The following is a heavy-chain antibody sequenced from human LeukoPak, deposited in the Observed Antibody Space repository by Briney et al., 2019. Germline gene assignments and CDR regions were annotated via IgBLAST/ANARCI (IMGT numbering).Heavy chain of an antibody. V-gene: IGHV3-7*01. CDR3: AKDIVGGGDDY. Sequence: GGSLRLSCAASGFTFSSYGMHWVRQAPGKGLEWVANIQEDGKKENYVDSVRGRFTISRDNAKNSIYLQMNSLRVEDTAVYYCAKDIVGGGDDYWGQGTLVTVSS. J-gene: IGHJ4*02. CDR2: IQEDGKKE. CDR1: GFTFSSYG. D-gene: IGHD2-21*02.